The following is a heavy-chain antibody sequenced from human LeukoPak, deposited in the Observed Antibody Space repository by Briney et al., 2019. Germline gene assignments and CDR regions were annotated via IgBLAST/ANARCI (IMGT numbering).Heavy chain of an antibody. Sequence: GGALRLSFAAPGFTLSSHGMHWVRPAPGKGPEGVGVISYDGSNKYYADSVKGRFTISRDNSKNTLYLQMNSLRAEDTAVYYCAKDQSYDILTGYYDYWGQGTLVTVSS. CDR1: GFTLSSHG. CDR3: AKDQSYDILTGYYDY. V-gene: IGHV3-30*18. J-gene: IGHJ4*02. CDR2: ISYDGSNK. D-gene: IGHD3-9*01.